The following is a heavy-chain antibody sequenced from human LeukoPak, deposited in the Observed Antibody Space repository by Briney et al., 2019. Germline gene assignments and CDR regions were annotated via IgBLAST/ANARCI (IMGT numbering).Heavy chain of an antibody. Sequence: SETLSLTCAVYGGSFSGYYWSWIRQPPGKGLEWIGEINHSGSTNYNPSLKSRVTISVDTSKNQFSLKLSSVTAADTAVYYCARLSLLWFGGKYFDYWGQGTLVTVSS. CDR3: ARLSLLWFGGKYFDY. CDR1: GGSFSGYY. CDR2: INHSGST. J-gene: IGHJ4*02. V-gene: IGHV4-34*01. D-gene: IGHD3-10*01.